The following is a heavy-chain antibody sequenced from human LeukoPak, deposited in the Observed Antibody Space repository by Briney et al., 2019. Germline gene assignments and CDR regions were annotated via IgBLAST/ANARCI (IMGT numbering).Heavy chain of an antibody. CDR3: ARSTHYYDSSGYYYADPFDAFDI. D-gene: IGHD3-22*01. Sequence: PGGSPRLSCAASGFTFSSYWMSWVRQAPGKGLEWVANIKQDGSEKYYVDSVKGRFTISRDNAKNSLYLQMNSLRAEDTAVYYCARSTHYYDSSGYYYADPFDAFDIWGQGTMVTVSS. CDR1: GFTFSSYW. CDR2: IKQDGSEK. V-gene: IGHV3-7*01. J-gene: IGHJ3*02.